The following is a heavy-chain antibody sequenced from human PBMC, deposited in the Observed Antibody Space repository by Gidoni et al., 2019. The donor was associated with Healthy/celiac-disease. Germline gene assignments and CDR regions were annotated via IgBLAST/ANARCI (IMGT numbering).Heavy chain of an antibody. Sequence: QVQLVESGGGVVQPGRSLRLSCAASGFTFSSYGMHWVRQAPGKGLEWVAVISYDGSNKYYADSVKGRFTISRDNSKNTLYLQMNSLRAEDTAVYYCAKDFTIVVVITLPPGAFDIWGQGTMVTVSS. CDR1: GFTFSSYG. CDR3: AKDFTIVVVITLPPGAFDI. V-gene: IGHV3-30*18. D-gene: IGHD3-22*01. J-gene: IGHJ3*02. CDR2: ISYDGSNK.